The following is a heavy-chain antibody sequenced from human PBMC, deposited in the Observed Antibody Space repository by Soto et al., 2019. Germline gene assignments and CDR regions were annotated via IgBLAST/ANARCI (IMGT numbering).Heavy chain of an antibody. D-gene: IGHD6-13*01. J-gene: IGHJ4*02. Sequence: QVQLQESGPGLVKPSETLSLTCAVSGGSIGTYYWNWIRQPPGKGLEWIGYVFYSGSRNYNTSLNRRVTISLFTAKIQFSLKLSSVTAADAAVYFCARSIAFTSSWDSLGQGALVTVSS. V-gene: IGHV4-59*01. CDR1: GGSIGTYY. CDR2: VFYSGSR. CDR3: ARSIAFTSSWDS.